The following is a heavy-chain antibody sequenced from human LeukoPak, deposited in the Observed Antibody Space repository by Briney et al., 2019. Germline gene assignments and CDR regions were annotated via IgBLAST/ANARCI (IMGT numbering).Heavy chain of an antibody. Sequence: ASVKVSCKASGYTFTSYDINWVRQATGQGLEWMGWMNPNSGNTGYAQKFQGRVTMTRNTSISTAYMELSSLRSEDTAVYYCARDLGNITIFGVVINNAFDIWGQGTMVTVSS. CDR1: GYTFTSYD. J-gene: IGHJ3*02. D-gene: IGHD3-3*01. CDR2: MNPNSGNT. V-gene: IGHV1-8*01. CDR3: ARDLGNITIFGVVINNAFDI.